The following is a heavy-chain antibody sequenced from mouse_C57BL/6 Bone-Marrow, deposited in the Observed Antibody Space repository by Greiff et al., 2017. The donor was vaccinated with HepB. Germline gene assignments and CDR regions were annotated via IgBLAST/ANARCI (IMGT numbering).Heavy chain of an antibody. CDR3: TADGSLDD. Sequence: VQLQQSGAELERPGASVKLSCTASGFNIKDYYMHWVKQRPEQGLEWIGRIDPEDGDTEYAPKFQGKATMTADTSSNTAYLQLSSLTSEDAAVYYCTADGSLDDWGQGTTLTVSS. D-gene: IGHD1-1*01. CDR1: GFNIKDYY. V-gene: IGHV14-1*01. CDR2: IDPEDGDT. J-gene: IGHJ2*01.